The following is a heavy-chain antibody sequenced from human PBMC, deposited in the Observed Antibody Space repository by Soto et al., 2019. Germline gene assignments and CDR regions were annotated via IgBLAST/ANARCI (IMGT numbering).Heavy chain of an antibody. Sequence: QVQLVQSGAEVKKPGASVKVSCKASGYTFTSYGISWVRQAPGQGLEWMGWISAYNGNTNYAQKLQGRVTMTTDTSTITAYMELRSLRSDDTAVYYCARVRVVVVVAASQPGAVDYWGQGTLVTVSS. J-gene: IGHJ4*02. CDR3: ARVRVVVVVAASQPGAVDY. D-gene: IGHD2-15*01. V-gene: IGHV1-18*01. CDR1: GYTFTSYG. CDR2: ISAYNGNT.